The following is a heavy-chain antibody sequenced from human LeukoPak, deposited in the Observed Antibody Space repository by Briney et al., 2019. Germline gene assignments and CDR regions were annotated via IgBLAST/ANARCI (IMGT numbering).Heavy chain of an antibody. CDR3: ARRGDAYARLDY. V-gene: IGHV4-59*01. J-gene: IGHJ4*02. D-gene: IGHD5-24*01. Sequence: PSETLSLTCNVSGGSISSYYWNWIRQPPGKGLEWIGYIYYSGSTNYNPSLDSRATISVDTSKNQFSLKLNSVTAADTAVYYCARRGDAYARLDYWGQGILVTVSS. CDR1: GGSISSYY. CDR2: IYYSGST.